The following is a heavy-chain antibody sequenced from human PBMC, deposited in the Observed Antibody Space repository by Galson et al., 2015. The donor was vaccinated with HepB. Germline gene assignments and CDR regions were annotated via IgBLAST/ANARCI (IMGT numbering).Heavy chain of an antibody. D-gene: IGHD3-16*01. CDR1: GYTLTELS. Sequence: SVKVSCKVSGYTLTELSIHWVRQAPGKGLEWMGGFAPEEGETIYAQKFQGRVTMTEDTSTDTSYMELSSLRSEDTAVYYCTTGEARFFDYWGQGTLVTVSS. J-gene: IGHJ4*02. V-gene: IGHV1-24*01. CDR2: FAPEEGET. CDR3: TTGEARFFDY.